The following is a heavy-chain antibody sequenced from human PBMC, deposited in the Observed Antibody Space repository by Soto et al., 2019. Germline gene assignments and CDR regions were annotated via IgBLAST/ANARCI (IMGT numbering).Heavy chain of an antibody. CDR2: ISYDGSNK. D-gene: IGHD3-3*01. Sequence: VAVISYDGSNKYYADSVKGRFTISRDNSKNTLYLQMNSLRAEDTAVYYCAKNNRGREYEIYDFWRGYYEPYYYYYGMDVWGQGTTVTVSS. J-gene: IGHJ6*02. CDR3: AKNNRGREYEIYDFWRGYYEPYYYYYGMDV. V-gene: IGHV3-30*18.